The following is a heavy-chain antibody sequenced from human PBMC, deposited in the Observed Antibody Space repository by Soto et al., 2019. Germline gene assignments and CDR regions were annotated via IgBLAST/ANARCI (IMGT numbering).Heavy chain of an antibody. D-gene: IGHD5-18*01. V-gene: IGHV4-31*03. CDR1: GGSISSGGYY. CDR3: ARDPYIQPLGMDV. J-gene: IGHJ6*02. Sequence: TLSLTCTVSGGSISSGGYYWSWIRQHPGKGLEWIGYIYYSGSTYYNPSLKSRVTISVDTSKNQFSLKLSSVTAADTAVYYCARDPYIQPLGMDVWGQGTTVTVSS. CDR2: IYYSGST.